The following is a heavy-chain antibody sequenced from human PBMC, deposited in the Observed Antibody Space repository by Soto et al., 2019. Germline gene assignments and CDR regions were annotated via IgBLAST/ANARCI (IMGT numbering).Heavy chain of an antibody. D-gene: IGHD6-13*01. CDR1: GFTFSSYA. CDR3: ARERSSSSGYQKSKYYYYYGMDV. V-gene: IGHV3-30-3*01. CDR2: ISYDGSNK. J-gene: IGHJ6*02. Sequence: GGSLRLSCAASGFTFSSYAMHWVRQAPGKGLEWVAVISYDGSNKYYADSVKGRFTISRDNSKNTLYLQMNSLRAEDTAVYYCARERSSSSGYQKSKYYYYYGMDVWGQGTTVTVSS.